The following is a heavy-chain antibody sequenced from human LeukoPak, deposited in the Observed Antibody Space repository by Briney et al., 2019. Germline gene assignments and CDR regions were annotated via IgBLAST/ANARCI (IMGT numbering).Heavy chain of an antibody. Sequence: PGGSLRLSCAASGFSFSKSSMLWFRQAPGKGLEWVSYISIGSSPYTYYADSLKGRFTISRDNAKNSVCLQMNSLRPEDTAVYYCASYTLWYGDSWGQGTLVTVSS. D-gene: IGHD3-10*01. J-gene: IGHJ4*02. CDR2: ISIGSSPYT. CDR3: ASYTLWYGDS. V-gene: IGHV3-21*06. CDR1: GFSFSKSS.